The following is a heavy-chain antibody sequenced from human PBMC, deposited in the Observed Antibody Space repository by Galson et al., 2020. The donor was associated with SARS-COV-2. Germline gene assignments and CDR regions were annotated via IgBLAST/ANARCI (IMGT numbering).Heavy chain of an antibody. J-gene: IGHJ6*03. CDR3: AHSTNFWSRAYYYYMDV. Sequence: WLALIYWDDDKRYSPSLKSRLTITKDTSKNQVVLTMTNMDPVDTATYYCAHSTNFWSRAYYYYMDVWGKGTTVTVSS. V-gene: IGHV2-5*02. D-gene: IGHD3-3*01. CDR2: IYWDDDK.